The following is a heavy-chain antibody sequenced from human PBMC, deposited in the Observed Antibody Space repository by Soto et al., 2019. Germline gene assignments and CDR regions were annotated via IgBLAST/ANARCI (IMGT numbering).Heavy chain of an antibody. V-gene: IGHV3-23*01. CDR2: ISAGGST. J-gene: IGHJ4*02. D-gene: IGHD2-2*02. CDR3: ANVPIWCSSTSCYTEGFDY. Sequence: GSLRLSCPASGFTFSDYAMSWVRQPPGKGLEWVSVISAGGSTYYADSVKGRFTVSRANSKNTLYLQMNSLRAEDTAVYYCANVPIWCSSTSCYTEGFDYWGQGTLVTVSS. CDR1: GFTFSDYA.